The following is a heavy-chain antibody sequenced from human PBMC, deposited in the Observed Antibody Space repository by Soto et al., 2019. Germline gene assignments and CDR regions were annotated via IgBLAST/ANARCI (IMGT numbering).Heavy chain of an antibody. J-gene: IGHJ4*02. V-gene: IGHV5-51*01. CDR3: AKDPIAARPYYFDY. CDR1: GYRFTDYW. Sequence: LGESLKISCQGSGYRFTDYWIGWVRQMPGKGLEWMGIIYPGDSDTRYSPSFEGQVTISADKSITTAYLQMNSLRAEDTAVYYCAKDPIAARPYYFDYWGQGTLVTVSS. CDR2: IYPGDSDT. D-gene: IGHD6-6*01.